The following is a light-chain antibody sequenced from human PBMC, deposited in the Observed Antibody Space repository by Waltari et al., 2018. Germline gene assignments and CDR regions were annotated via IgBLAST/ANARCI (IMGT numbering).Light chain of an antibody. Sequence: QSVLTQPPSASGTPGQTVTISCSGSSSNIGSNTVNWYKHLPGPAPKPLIHTTNHRPPGVPDRFSGSKSGTSASLAISGLQSEDEAAYYCAVWHDSLNGWVFGGGTKLTVL. V-gene: IGLV1-44*01. J-gene: IGLJ3*02. CDR1: SSNIGSNT. CDR3: AVWHDSLNGWV. CDR2: TTN.